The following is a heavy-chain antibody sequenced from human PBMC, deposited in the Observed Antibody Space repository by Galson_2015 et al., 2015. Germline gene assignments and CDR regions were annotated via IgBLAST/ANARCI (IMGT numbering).Heavy chain of an antibody. Sequence: SVKVSCKASGYTFSDYYMHWVRQAPGQGLEWVGWINPKSGGTTYAQKFQGWVTMTRDTSISTAYMELSRLRSDDTAVYFCAKALRSGIYPYYYCPMDVWGQGTTVTVSS. CDR1: GYTFSDYY. D-gene: IGHD3-10*01. CDR2: INPKSGGT. V-gene: IGHV1-2*04. CDR3: AKALRSGIYPYYYCPMDV. J-gene: IGHJ6*02.